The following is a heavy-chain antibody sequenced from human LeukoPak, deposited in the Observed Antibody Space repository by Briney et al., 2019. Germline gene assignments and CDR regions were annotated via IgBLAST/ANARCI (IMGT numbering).Heavy chain of an antibody. J-gene: IGHJ4*02. D-gene: IGHD1-26*01. V-gene: IGHV1-69*05. CDR3: AGEQGGGFDY. CDR2: IIPIFGTA. CDR1: GGTFSSYT. Sequence: ASVTVSCKASGGTFSSYTISWVRHAPGQGLGWMGGIIPIFGTANYAQKFQGRVTITTDESTSTAYMALSSLRSEDTAVYYCAGEQGGGFDYWGQGALVTVSS.